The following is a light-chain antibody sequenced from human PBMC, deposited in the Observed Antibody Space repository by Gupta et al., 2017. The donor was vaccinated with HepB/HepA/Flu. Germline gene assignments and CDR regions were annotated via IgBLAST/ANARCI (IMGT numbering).Light chain of an antibody. CDR2: ATS. Sequence: DIQLTQSPSSLSASVGDRVTITCRASQTVSKYLNWYQQKPGGVPKFLIYATSNLESGVPSRFSGSGYGTEFALTITSLQPEDFVTYYCQQSYKMPTFGGGTKVEMK. CDR3: QQSYKMPT. CDR1: QTVSKY. J-gene: IGKJ4*01. V-gene: IGKV1-39*01.